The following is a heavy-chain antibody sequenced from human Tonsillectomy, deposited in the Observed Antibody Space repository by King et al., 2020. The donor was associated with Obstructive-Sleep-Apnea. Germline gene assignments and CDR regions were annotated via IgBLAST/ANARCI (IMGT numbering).Heavy chain of an antibody. CDR1: GFTFSIYW. V-gene: IGHV3-74*02. CDR3: ASSYYGDKIDS. J-gene: IGHJ4*02. CDR2: ISGDGSST. D-gene: IGHD4-23*01. Sequence: VQLVESGGGLVQPGGSLRLSCAASGFTFSIYWMHWVHQVPGKGLVCVSRISGDGSSTSYAASVKGRFTISRDNAKNTLYLQMNRLRVEATGVYYCASSYYGDKIDSWRQGTRVTVPS.